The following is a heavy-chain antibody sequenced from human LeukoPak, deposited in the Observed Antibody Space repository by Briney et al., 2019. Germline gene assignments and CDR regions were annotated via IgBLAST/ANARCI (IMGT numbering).Heavy chain of an antibody. V-gene: IGHV3-15*01. Sequence: GGSLRHSRAASGFTLRNPREGWVAQAPGKGVEGVGRVKGKTDGGTTDYAAPAKGRFTISRDDSKNTLYLQMNGLKTDDTAVYYCTTAGPSGSYYEIVNYWGQGTLVTVSS. CDR1: GFTLRNPR. J-gene: IGHJ4*02. CDR2: VKGKTDGGTT. CDR3: TTAGPSGSYYEIVNY. D-gene: IGHD1-26*01.